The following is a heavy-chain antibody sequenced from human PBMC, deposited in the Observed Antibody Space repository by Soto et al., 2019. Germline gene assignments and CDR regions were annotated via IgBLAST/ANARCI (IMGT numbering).Heavy chain of an antibody. D-gene: IGHD1-26*01. CDR2: IYPGDSDT. CDR3: ARQVGAPFHYYYYGMDV. Sequence: GASLKISCNGSGYSFTSYWIGWVRQMPGKGLEWMGIIYPGDSDTRYSPSFQGQVTISADKSISTAYLQWSSLKASDTAMYYCARQVGAPFHYYYYGMDVWGQGTTVTVSS. J-gene: IGHJ6*02. CDR1: GYSFTSYW. V-gene: IGHV5-51*01.